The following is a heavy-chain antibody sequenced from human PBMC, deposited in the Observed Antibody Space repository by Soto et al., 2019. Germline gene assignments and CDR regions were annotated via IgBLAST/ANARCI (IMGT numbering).Heavy chain of an antibody. CDR1: GVTFSSHA. CDR2: LSDSGGSI. J-gene: IGHJ4*02. D-gene: IGHD6-13*01. Sequence: PGGSLRLACTASGVTFSSHAMTWVRQAPGKGLEWVSGLSDSGGSIYYADSVKGRFTISRDNSMNTLYLQMKTLRAEDTAVYYCAKVSSSWYAGFFDLWGQGT. V-gene: IGHV3-23*01. CDR3: AKVSSSWYAGFFDL.